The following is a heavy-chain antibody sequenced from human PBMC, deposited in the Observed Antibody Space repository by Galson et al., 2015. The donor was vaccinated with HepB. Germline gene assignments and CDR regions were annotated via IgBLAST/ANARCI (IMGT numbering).Heavy chain of an antibody. J-gene: IGHJ4*02. CDR1: GGSISSSSYY. CDR2: IYYSGST. D-gene: IGHD3-22*01. CDR3: ARLSGDSSGYYYPYYFDY. Sequence: SETLSLTCTVSGGSISSSSYYWGWIRQPPGKGLEWIGSIYYSGSTYYNPSLKSRVTISVDTSKNQFSLKLSSVTAADTAVYYCARLSGDSSGYYYPYYFDYWGQGTLVTVSS. V-gene: IGHV4-39*01.